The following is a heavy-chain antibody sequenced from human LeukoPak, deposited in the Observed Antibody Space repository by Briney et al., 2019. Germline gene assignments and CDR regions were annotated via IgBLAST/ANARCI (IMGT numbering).Heavy chain of an antibody. J-gene: IGHJ6*02. Sequence: GGSLRLSCAASGFTFSSYGMHWVRQAPGKGLEWVAVLWYDGSNKYYADSVKGRFTISRDNSKNTLYLQMNSLRAEDTAVYYCARDLRVAAAGSRYYGMDVWGQGTTVTVSS. V-gene: IGHV3-33*01. CDR3: ARDLRVAAAGSRYYGMDV. D-gene: IGHD6-13*01. CDR1: GFTFSSYG. CDR2: LWYDGSNK.